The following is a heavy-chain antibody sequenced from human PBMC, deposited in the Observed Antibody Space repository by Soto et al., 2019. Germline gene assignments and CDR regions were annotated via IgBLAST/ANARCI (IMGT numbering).Heavy chain of an antibody. J-gene: IGHJ4*02. CDR1: GFTVSSNY. V-gene: IGHV3-66*01. CDR2: IYSGANT. Sequence: EVPLVESGGGLVQPGGSLRLSCAASGFTVSSNYMSWVRQAPGKGLEWVSVIYSGANTHYADSVKGRSTISRDNSKNTLYLQMNSLRAEDTAVYYCASPIPPYYWGQGTLVTVSS. CDR3: ASPIPPYY. D-gene: IGHD2-21*01.